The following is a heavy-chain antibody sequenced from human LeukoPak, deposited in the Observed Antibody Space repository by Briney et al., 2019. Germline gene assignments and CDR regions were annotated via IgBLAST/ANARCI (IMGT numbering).Heavy chain of an antibody. V-gene: IGHV3-30*18. Sequence: PGRSLRLSCAASGFTFSSYGMHWVRQAPGKGLEWVAVISYDGSNKYYADSVKGRFTISRDNSKNTLYLQMNSLRAEDTAVYYCAKEGQQWFGEWGGYNWFDPWGQGTLVTVSS. CDR2: ISYDGSNK. CDR3: AKEGQQWFGEWGGYNWFDP. CDR1: GFTFSSYG. J-gene: IGHJ5*02. D-gene: IGHD3-10*01.